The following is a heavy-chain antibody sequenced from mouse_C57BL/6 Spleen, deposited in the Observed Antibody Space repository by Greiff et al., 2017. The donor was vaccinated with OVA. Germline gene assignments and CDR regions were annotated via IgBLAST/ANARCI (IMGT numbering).Heavy chain of an antibody. CDR1: GYTFTSYW. V-gene: IGHV1-69*01. Sequence: VQLQQSGAELVMPGASVKLSCKASGYTFTSYWMHWVKQRPGQGLEWIGEIDPSDSYTNYNQKFKGKSTLTVDKSSSTAYMQLSSLTSEDSAVYYCARSDSNYGGFAYWGQGTLVTVSA. D-gene: IGHD2-5*01. CDR2: IDPSDSYT. CDR3: ARSDSNYGGFAY. J-gene: IGHJ3*01.